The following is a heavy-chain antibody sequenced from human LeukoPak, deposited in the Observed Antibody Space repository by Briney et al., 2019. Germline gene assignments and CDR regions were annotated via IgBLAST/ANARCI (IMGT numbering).Heavy chain of an antibody. Sequence: SVKVSCKASGGTFSSYAISWVRQAPGQGLEWMGGIIPIFGTANYAQKFQGRVTITTDESTSTAYMELSSLRSEDTAVYYCARDFRSIVVVPAAHIFDYWGQGTLVTVSS. J-gene: IGHJ4*02. CDR1: GGTFSSYA. CDR3: ARDFRSIVVVPAAHIFDY. D-gene: IGHD2-2*01. CDR2: IIPIFGTA. V-gene: IGHV1-69*05.